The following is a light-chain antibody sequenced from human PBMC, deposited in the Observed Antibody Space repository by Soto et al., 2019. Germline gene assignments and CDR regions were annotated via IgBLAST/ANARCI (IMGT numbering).Light chain of an antibody. CDR1: GSDVGGSNS. Sequence: QSALTQPASVSGSPGQSITISCTGTGSDVGGSNSVSWYQQHPGKAPKLMIYDVSNWPSGVSNRFSGSKSGNTASLTISGLQAEDEADYYCSSYTTSSALTVVFGGGTKVTVL. J-gene: IGLJ2*01. CDR2: DVS. V-gene: IGLV2-14*01. CDR3: SSYTTSSALTVV.